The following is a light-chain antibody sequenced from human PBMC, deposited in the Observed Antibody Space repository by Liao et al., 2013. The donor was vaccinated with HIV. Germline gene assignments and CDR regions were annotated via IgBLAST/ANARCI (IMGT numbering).Light chain of an antibody. CDR3: HVWDDSSKQPV. CDR2: SDS. J-gene: IGLJ3*02. Sequence: SYELTQPHSVSVATAQMARITCGGNNIGSKAVHWYQQKPGQDPVLVIYSDSNRPSGTPDRFSGSNSGNTATLAISRVEAGDEAHYYCHVWDDSSKQPVFGGGTKLTVL. V-gene: IGLV3-12*02. CDR1: NIGSKA.